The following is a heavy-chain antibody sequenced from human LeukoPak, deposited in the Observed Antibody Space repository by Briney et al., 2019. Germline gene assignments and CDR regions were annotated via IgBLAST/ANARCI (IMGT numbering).Heavy chain of an antibody. Sequence: KPSETLSLTCSVSGGSISSNYWSWLRQPPGKGVEGIGYMYYMRTTNYNPSLKSRLTISLDTSKNQFSLNLSSVTAADTAVYYCARVVGDWLAFDIWGQGTMVIVSS. CDR2: MYYMRTT. J-gene: IGHJ3*02. D-gene: IGHD2-21*02. CDR3: ARVVGDWLAFDI. V-gene: IGHV4-59*01. CDR1: GGSISSNY.